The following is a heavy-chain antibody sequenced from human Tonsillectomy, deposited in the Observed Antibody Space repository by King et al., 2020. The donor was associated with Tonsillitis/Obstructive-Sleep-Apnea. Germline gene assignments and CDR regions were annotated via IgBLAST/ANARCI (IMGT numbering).Heavy chain of an antibody. Sequence: VQLQQWGAGLLKPSETLSLTCAVYGGSFSGYYWSWIRQPPGKGLEWIGEINHSGSTNYNPSLKSRVTISVDTSKNQFPLKLSSVTAADTAVYYCASSPPIFGVAQGLDAFDIWGQGTMVTVSS. V-gene: IGHV4-34*01. D-gene: IGHD3-3*01. CDR2: INHSGST. CDR1: GGSFSGYY. CDR3: ASSPPIFGVAQGLDAFDI. J-gene: IGHJ3*02.